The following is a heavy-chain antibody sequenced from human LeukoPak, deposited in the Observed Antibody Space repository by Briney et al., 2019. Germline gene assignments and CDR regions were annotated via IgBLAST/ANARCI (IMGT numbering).Heavy chain of an antibody. CDR2: INHSGST. CDR3: ARGRRRPPYGGYGSGGNYYYYGMDV. CDR1: GGSFSGYY. D-gene: IGHD3-10*01. V-gene: IGHV4-34*01. Sequence: SETLSLTCAVYGGSFSGYYWSWIRQPPGKGLEWIGEINHSGSTNYNPSLKSRVTISVDTSKNQFSLRLGSVTAADTAVYYCARGRRRPPYGGYGSGGNYYYYGMDVWGQGTTVTVSS. J-gene: IGHJ6*02.